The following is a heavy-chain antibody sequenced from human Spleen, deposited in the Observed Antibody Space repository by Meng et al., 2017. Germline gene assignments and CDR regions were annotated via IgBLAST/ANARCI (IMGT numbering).Heavy chain of an antibody. D-gene: IGHD3-22*01. J-gene: IGHJ1*01. Sequence: QVGRQATGPGLVKPSGTLSPTCAVSGDSISNTNWWTWVRRPPGKGLEWIGEINHSGSTNYNPSLKSRVTISVDTSKNQFSLKLSSVTAADTAVYYCAVVVTEEVSIVEHWGQGTLVTVSS. CDR1: GDSISNTNW. CDR2: INHSGST. V-gene: IGHV4-4*02. CDR3: AVVVTEEVSIVEH.